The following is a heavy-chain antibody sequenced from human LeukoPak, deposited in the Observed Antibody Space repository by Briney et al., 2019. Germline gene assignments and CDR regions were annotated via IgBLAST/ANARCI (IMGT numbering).Heavy chain of an antibody. Sequence: ASVKVSCKASGYWFTDYYVHWVRQAPGQGLEWMGRISPDSGGTNYAQKFQGRVTMTTDTTSSTAYMELSRLRSDDTAVYYWASGLNSRSGSCWGQGTRVTVSS. D-gene: IGHD6-25*01. CDR1: GYWFTDYY. CDR2: ISPDSGGT. V-gene: IGHV1-2*02. J-gene: IGHJ4*02. CDR3: ASGLNSRSGSC.